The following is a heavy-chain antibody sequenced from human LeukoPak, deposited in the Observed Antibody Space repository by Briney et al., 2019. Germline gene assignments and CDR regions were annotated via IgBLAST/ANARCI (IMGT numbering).Heavy chain of an antibody. Sequence: GGSLRLSCAAFGFTFRSYWMHWVRQAPGKGLEWVSRVIRDGSFTNYADSVKGRFTISRDNAKNTLYLQMSSLRAEDTAVYFCVRDGDDFNFDYWGQGSLVTVSS. V-gene: IGHV3-74*01. CDR3: VRDGDDFNFDY. CDR2: VIRDGSFT. J-gene: IGHJ4*02. D-gene: IGHD5-24*01. CDR1: GFTFRSYW.